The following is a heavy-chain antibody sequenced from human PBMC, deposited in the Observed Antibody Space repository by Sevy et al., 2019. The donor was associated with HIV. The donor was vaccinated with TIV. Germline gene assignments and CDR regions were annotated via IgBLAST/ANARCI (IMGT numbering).Heavy chain of an antibody. D-gene: IGHD2-21*01. CDR3: ARDRDGCIDY. CDR1: GGSITSYY. J-gene: IGHJ4*02. Sequence: SETLSLTCTVSGGSITSYYWSWIRQPPGRGLEWIGYIYYSGTTHYNPSLKSRVTISIDTSKNQFSLKLSAVTAADTAVYDCARDRDGCIDYWGQGTLVTVSS. CDR2: IYYSGTT. V-gene: IGHV4-59*01.